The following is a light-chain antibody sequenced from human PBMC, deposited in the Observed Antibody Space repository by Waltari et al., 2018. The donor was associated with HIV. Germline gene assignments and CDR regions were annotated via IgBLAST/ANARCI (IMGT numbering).Light chain of an antibody. V-gene: IGLV2-23*01. CDR2: EGS. CDR3: CSYAGSSPVL. J-gene: IGLJ2*01. Sequence: QSALTQPASVSGSPGQSITISCTATSSAVGSYNLVSWYQQHPGKAPKLMIYEGSKRPSGVSNRFSGSKSGSTASLTISGLQAEDEAGYYCCSYAGSSPVLFGGGTKLTVL. CDR1: SSAVGSYNL.